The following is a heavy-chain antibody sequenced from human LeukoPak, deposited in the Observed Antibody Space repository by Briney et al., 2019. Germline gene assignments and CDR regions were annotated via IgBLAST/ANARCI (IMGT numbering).Heavy chain of an antibody. Sequence: GASVKVSCKASGYTFTGYYMHWVRQAPGQGLEWMGWMNPNSGNTGYAQKFQGRVTITRNTSISTAYMELSSLRSEDTAVYYCARRGSSWSTGDHDAFDIWGQGTMVTVSS. V-gene: IGHV1-8*03. D-gene: IGHD6-13*01. CDR2: MNPNSGNT. J-gene: IGHJ3*02. CDR3: ARRGSSWSTGDHDAFDI. CDR1: GYTFTGYY.